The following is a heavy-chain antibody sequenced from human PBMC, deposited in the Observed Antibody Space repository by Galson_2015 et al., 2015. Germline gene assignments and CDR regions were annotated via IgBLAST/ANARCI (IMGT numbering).Heavy chain of an antibody. D-gene: IGHD3-10*01. J-gene: IGHJ4*02. V-gene: IGHV1-46*04. CDR3: ARELGGTYYLDY. CDR2: INPSGAAT. CDR1: GYTFTNYF. Sequence: SVKVSCKASGYTFTNYFIQWVRQAPGQGLEWVGAINPSGAATFYAQKLQGRVTMTRDTPTSTVYVELSSLGSEDTAVYYCARELGGTYYLDYWGLGTLVTVSS.